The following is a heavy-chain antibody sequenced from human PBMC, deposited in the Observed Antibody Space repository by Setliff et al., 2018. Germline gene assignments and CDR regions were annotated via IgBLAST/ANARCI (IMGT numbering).Heavy chain of an antibody. CDR2: SSWDGGST. V-gene: IGHV3-43D*04. CDR3: AKDSVAVAGTDFYYYYGMDV. J-gene: IGHJ6*02. Sequence: PGGSLRLSCAASGFTFEDHAMNWVRQDPGKVLEWVSLSSWDGGSTYYADSVKGRFTISRDNSKNYMYLQMNSLRAEDTALYYCAKDSVAVAGTDFYYYYGMDVWDQGTTVTVSS. D-gene: IGHD6-19*01. CDR1: GFTFEDHA.